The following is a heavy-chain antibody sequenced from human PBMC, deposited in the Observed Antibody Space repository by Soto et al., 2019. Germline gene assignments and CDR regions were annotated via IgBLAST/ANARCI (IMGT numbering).Heavy chain of an antibody. Sequence: EVRLLESGGGLVQPGGSLRLSCAGSGFTFSSNAMSWVRQAPGKGLEWVSSVSGDGYAPDYADSVKGRFTVSRHNSKNTLYLQMNSLRAEDTAVYYCAKRHYYGSGSFALATWGQGTLVTVSS. CDR2: VSGDGYAP. D-gene: IGHD3-10*01. J-gene: IGHJ4*03. CDR3: AKRHYYGSGSFALAT. V-gene: IGHV3-23*01. CDR1: GFTFSSNA.